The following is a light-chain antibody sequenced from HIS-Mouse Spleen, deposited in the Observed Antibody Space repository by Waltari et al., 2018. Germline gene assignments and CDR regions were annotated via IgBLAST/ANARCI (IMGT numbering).Light chain of an antibody. CDR3: SSYTSSSSWV. V-gene: IGLV2-14*01. CDR1: SRHVGGYNY. CDR2: EVS. J-gene: IGLJ3*02. Sequence: QSALTQPASVSGAPGQSVTIACTGTSRHVGGYNYVSWYQHHPGKATKLMIYEVSNRPSGVSNRFSGSKSGNTASLTISGLQAEDEADYYCSSYTSSSSWVFGGGTKLTVL.